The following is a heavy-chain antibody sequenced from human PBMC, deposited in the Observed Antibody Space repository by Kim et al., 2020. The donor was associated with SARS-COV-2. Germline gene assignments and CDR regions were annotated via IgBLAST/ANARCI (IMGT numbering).Heavy chain of an antibody. CDR3: AREYRYYYDSSGYLHCYYYGMDV. V-gene: IGHV3-7*03. D-gene: IGHD3-22*01. CDR1: GFTFSSYW. J-gene: IGHJ6*02. Sequence: GGSLRLSCAASGFTFSSYWMSWVRQAPGKGLEWVANIKQDGSEKYYVDSVKGRFTISRDNAKNSLYLQMNSLRAEDTAVYYCAREYRYYYDSSGYLHCYYYGMDVWGQGTTVTVSS. CDR2: IKQDGSEK.